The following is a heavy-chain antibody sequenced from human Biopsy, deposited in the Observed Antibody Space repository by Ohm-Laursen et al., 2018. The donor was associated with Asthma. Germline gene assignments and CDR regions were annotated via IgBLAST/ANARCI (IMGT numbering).Heavy chain of an antibody. D-gene: IGHD2-21*02. CDR2: ISYDGRNT. V-gene: IGHV3-30*04. CDR1: GFTFDNYT. CDR3: ARGGLHYYEYYGMDV. J-gene: IGHJ6*02. Sequence: SLRLSCAAPGFTFDNYTMHWVRQAPGKGLEWVTIISYDGRNTYYADSVEGRFTISRDNSKNTLFLQLSSLRPEDTAVYYCARGGLHYYEYYGMDVWGQGTTVTVSS.